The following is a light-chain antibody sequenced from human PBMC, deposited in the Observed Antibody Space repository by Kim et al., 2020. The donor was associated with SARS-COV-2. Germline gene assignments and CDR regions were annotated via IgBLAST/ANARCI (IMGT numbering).Light chain of an antibody. V-gene: IGLV3-1*01. Sequence: SYELTQPPSVSVSPGQTVTITCSGSNLGDKYAYWYQKKAGQSPVLVIYQHTKRPSGISQRFSGSSSGNTATLTISRAQPMDEADYYCQAWDNNASVFGGGTQLTVL. CDR2: QHT. CDR1: NLGDKY. J-gene: IGLJ3*02. CDR3: QAWDNNASV.